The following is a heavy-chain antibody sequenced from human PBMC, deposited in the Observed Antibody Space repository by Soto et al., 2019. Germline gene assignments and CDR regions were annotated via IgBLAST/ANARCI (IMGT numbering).Heavy chain of an antibody. CDR3: ARVRWTEGHLDYWYFDV. CDR2: IYYSGST. J-gene: IGHJ2*01. D-gene: IGHD1-1*01. CDR1: GDSISNGAYY. Sequence: QVQLQESGPGLVKPSQTLSLTCTVSGDSISNGAYYWTWIRQLPGKGLEWIGYIYYSGSTYYIPSLQSRVTISVDTSQNQFSLKLTSVTAADTAVYYCARVRWTEGHLDYWYFDVWGHGTLVTVSS. V-gene: IGHV4-31*03.